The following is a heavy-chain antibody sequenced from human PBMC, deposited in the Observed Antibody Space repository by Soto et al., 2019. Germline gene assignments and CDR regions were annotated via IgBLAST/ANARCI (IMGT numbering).Heavy chain of an antibody. J-gene: IGHJ4*02. CDR1: GFTFSNAW. CDR3: TTDIRGDILTGPEY. D-gene: IGHD3-9*01. V-gene: IGHV3-15*01. CDR2: IKSKTDGGTT. Sequence: GGSLRLSCAASGFTFSNAWMSLVRQAPGKGLEWVGRIKSKTDGGTTDYAAPVKGRFTISRDDSKNTLYLQMNSLKTEDTAVYYCTTDIRGDILTGPEYGGQGSLVTVSS.